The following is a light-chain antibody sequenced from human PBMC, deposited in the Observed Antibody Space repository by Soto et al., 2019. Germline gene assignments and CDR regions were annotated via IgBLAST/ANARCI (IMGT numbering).Light chain of an antibody. CDR3: QQSYSSPIT. V-gene: IGKV1-39*01. CDR1: QSIGSY. Sequence: EIQMTQSPSSLSTSVGDRVTITCRASQSIGSYLNWYQLKPGKAPKLLIYYASSLQSGVPSTFSGSGSGTDFTLTISSLQPEDFATYICQQSYSSPITFGQGTRLEIK. CDR2: YAS. J-gene: IGKJ5*01.